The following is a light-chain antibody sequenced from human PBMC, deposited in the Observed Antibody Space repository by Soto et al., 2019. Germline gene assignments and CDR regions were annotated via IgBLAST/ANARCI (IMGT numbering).Light chain of an antibody. CDR2: SNR. V-gene: IGLV1-44*01. Sequence: QLVLTQPPSVSGAPGQRVTISCSGSSSNIGSSSVNWYQQLPGTAPKLLIYSNRQRPSGVPDRFSGSKSGTSASLAISGLQSEDEADYYCAAWDDSLNVVFGGGTKVTVL. CDR1: SSNIGSSS. J-gene: IGLJ2*01. CDR3: AAWDDSLNVV.